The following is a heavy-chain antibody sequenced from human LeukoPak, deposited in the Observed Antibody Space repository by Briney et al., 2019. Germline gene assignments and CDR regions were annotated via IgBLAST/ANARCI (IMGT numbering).Heavy chain of an antibody. V-gene: IGHV3-30*02. CDR1: GFTFSSYG. D-gene: IGHD2-2*01. CDR3: AKDLAPFIVVVPAASFDY. Sequence: GGSLRLSCAASGFTFSSYGMHWVRQAPGKGLEWVAFIRYDGSNKYYADSVKGRFTISRDNSKNTLYLQMNSLRAEDTAVYYCAKDLAPFIVVVPAASFDYWGQGTLVTVSS. CDR2: IRYDGSNK. J-gene: IGHJ4*02.